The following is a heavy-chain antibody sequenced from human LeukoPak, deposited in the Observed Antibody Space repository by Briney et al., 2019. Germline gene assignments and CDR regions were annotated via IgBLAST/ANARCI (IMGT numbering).Heavy chain of an antibody. Sequence: GGSLRLSCAASKFTFSSYWMSWVRQAPGKGLEWVANIKQDGSAKYYVDSVKGRFTISRDNAKNSLYLQMNSLRAEDTAVYYCAKKGGYSYGYQYFHHWGQGTLVTVSS. CDR2: IKQDGSAK. V-gene: IGHV3-7*03. CDR1: KFTFSSYW. D-gene: IGHD5-18*01. J-gene: IGHJ1*01. CDR3: AKKGGYSYGYQYFHH.